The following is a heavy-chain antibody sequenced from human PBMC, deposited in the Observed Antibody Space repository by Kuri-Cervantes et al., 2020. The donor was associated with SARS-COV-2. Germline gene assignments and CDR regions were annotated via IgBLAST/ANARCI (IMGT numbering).Heavy chain of an antibody. CDR2: IHQRGSN. V-gene: IGHV4-59*08. CDR3: VSYHQLLPRRSFDY. CDR1: GRSISRYY. J-gene: IGHJ4*02. Sequence: LACTVSGRSISRYYWGWIRQPPGKVLEWIGCIHQRGSNSYNPSLKSRVTTSVDTSKNQFSLKLSSVTAADTAVYYCVSYHQLLPRRSFDYWGQGTLVTVSS. D-gene: IGHD2-2*01.